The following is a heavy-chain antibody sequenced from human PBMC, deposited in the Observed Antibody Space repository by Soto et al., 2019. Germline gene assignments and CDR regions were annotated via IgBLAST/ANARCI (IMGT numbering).Heavy chain of an antibody. J-gene: IGHJ4*02. CDR3: ALHSDLWGPLRH. CDR1: GFTFSTYA. Sequence: EVQLLESGGGLVQPGGSLRLSCAASGFTFSTYAMSWVRQAPGKGLEWVSSISGGGGTTYQADSEKGRLTISRDNSKNTLYLQMNSLRAEDTAVYYCALHSDLWGPLRHWGQGTLVTVSS. CDR2: ISGGGGTT. D-gene: IGHD3-16*01. V-gene: IGHV3-23*01.